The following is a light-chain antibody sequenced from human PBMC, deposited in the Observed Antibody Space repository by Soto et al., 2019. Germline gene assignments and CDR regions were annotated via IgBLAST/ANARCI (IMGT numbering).Light chain of an antibody. Sequence: EIVMTQSPATLSVSPGERATLSCRASQSVGSNLAWYQQKPGQSPRLLISGASARATGIPDRFSGSGSGTDFTLTVSSLQSADFAIYYCQQYNNWPLTFGGGTTVEIK. CDR1: QSVGSN. J-gene: IGKJ4*01. V-gene: IGKV3-15*01. CDR3: QQYNNWPLT. CDR2: GAS.